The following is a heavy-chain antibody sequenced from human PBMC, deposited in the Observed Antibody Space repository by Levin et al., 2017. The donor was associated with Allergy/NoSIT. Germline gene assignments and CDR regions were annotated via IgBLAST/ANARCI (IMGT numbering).Heavy chain of an antibody. Sequence: SQTLSLTCAVSGGSVSSGSYCWSWIRQPPGQGLEWIGYIYSSGSTKYNPSLKSRVTISIESSNNRFSLKLSSVTAADTAVYYCARASQSGSSSWPYYFDYWGQGTLVTISS. V-gene: IGHV4-61*01. J-gene: IGHJ4*02. D-gene: IGHD6-13*01. CDR2: IYSSGST. CDR3: ARASQSGSSSWPYYFDY. CDR1: GGSVSSGSYC.